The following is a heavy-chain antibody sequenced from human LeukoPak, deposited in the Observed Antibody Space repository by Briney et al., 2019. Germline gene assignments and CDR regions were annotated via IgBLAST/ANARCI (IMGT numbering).Heavy chain of an antibody. J-gene: IGHJ4*02. D-gene: IGHD2-21*02. CDR1: GFTFSSYA. Sequence: PGGSLRLSCAASGFTFSSYAMHWVAQAPGKGLEWVAVISYDGSNKYYADSVKGRFTISRDNSKNTLYLQMNSLRAEDTAVYYCASDSYCGGDCYSANDYWGQGTLVTVSS. CDR3: ASDSYCGGDCYSANDY. V-gene: IGHV3-30-3*01. CDR2: ISYDGSNK.